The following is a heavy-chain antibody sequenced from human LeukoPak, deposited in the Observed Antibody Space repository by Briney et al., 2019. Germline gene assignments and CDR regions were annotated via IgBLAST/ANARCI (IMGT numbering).Heavy chain of an antibody. J-gene: IGHJ4*02. Sequence: GGPLRLSGATSEFPLSDFSLSWVRKAPGKGLEWISTTNSGGTSTYYAESVKGRFTISRDNSKNTLYLQMSSLRVEDTAVYYCAKQSYARSLGEGGPGTLVSVSS. CDR3: AKQSYARSLGE. V-gene: IGHV3-23*01. CDR2: TNSGGTST. CDR1: EFPLSDFS. D-gene: IGHD2-8*01.